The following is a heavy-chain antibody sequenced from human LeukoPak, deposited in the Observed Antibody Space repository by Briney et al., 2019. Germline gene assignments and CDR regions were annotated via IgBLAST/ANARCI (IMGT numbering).Heavy chain of an antibody. V-gene: IGHV3-66*02. Sequence: PGGSLRLSCAASGLSVSSNYRNWVRQAPGKGLEWVSAIYTGGTTYYAHSVKGRFTISRDTSKNTLYLQMDGLRAEDTAVYYCARDKLGSGYRSDCDYWGQETLVTVFS. J-gene: IGHJ4*02. CDR2: IYTGGTT. CDR3: ARDKLGSGYRSDCDY. CDR1: GLSVSSNY. D-gene: IGHD6-19*01.